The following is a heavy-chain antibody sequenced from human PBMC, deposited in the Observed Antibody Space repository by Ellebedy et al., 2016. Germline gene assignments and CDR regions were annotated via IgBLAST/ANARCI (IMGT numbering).Heavy chain of an antibody. D-gene: IGHD3-3*01. CDR1: GFNFHEYT. CDR2: ISWNGGST. V-gene: IGHV3-43*01. CDR3: AKDRYDFWSGYYLTDY. Sequence: GESLKISCAASGFNFHEYTMPWFRQAPGKGLEWVSLISWNGGSTYYADSVKGRFTISRDKSRNSLYLQMNSLRTEDTALYYCAKDRYDFWSGYYLTDYWGQGTLVTVSS. J-gene: IGHJ4*02.